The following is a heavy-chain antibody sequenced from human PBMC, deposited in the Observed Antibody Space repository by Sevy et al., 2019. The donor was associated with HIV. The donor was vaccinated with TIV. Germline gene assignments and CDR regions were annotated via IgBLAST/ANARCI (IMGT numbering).Heavy chain of an antibody. CDR3: AGVSSIYYDRGYYYAMDV. V-gene: IGHV3-7*01. J-gene: IGHJ6*02. D-gene: IGHD3-22*01. CDR2: INHDGGEK. Sequence: GGSLRLSCVVSRFTFSTYWMSWVRQAPGKGLEWVANINHDGGEKYHLDSVKGRFNISRDNAKNSLYLQMNSLRAEDSAVYFCAGVSSIYYDRGYYYAMDVWGQGTTVTVSS. CDR1: RFTFSTYW.